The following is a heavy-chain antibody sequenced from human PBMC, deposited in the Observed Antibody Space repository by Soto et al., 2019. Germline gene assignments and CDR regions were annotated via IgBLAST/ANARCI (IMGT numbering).Heavy chain of an antibody. V-gene: IGHV4-34*01. D-gene: IGHD3-3*01. CDR2: INHSGST. CDR3: ARDPRVGRTYYDFRYYYYYGMDV. J-gene: IGHJ6*02. Sequence: PSETLSLTCAVYVGSFSGYYWSWIRQPPGKGLEWIGEINHSGSTNYNPSLKSRVTISVDTSKNQFSLKLSSVTAADTAVYYCARDPRVGRTYYDFRYYYYYGMDVWGQGTTVTVSS. CDR1: VGSFSGYY.